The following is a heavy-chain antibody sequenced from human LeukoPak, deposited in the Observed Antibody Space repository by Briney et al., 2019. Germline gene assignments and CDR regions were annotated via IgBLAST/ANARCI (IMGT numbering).Heavy chain of an antibody. V-gene: IGHV3-7*04. J-gene: IGHJ4*02. CDR3: AKDKQWLVRGEFDY. Sequence: GGSLRLSCAASGFTFSSYWMSWVRQAPGKGLEWVANIKQDGSEKYYVDSVKGRFTISRDNSKNTLYLQMNSLRAEDTAVYYCAKDKQWLVRGEFDYWGQGTLVTVSS. CDR2: IKQDGSEK. D-gene: IGHD6-19*01. CDR1: GFTFSSYW.